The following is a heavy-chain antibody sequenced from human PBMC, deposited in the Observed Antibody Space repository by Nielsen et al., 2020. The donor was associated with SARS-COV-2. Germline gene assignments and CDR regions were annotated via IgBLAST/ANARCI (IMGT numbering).Heavy chain of an antibody. CDR3: ARPITNNYYYYYMDV. CDR2: ISGYNGDT. J-gene: IGHJ6*03. V-gene: IGHV1-18*04. Sequence: ASVKVSCKASGYTFTNYGISWVRQAPGQGLEWMGWISGYNGDTNYAQKFQGRVTMTTDTSTSTAYMELRSLTSDDTAMYYCARPITNNYYYYYMDVWGKGTTVTVSS. D-gene: IGHD1-1*01. CDR1: GYTFTNYG.